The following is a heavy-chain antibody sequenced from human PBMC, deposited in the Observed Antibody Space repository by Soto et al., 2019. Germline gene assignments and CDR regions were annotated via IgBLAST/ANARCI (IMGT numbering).Heavy chain of an antibody. D-gene: IGHD3-16*01. CDR1: DGSVNTGNYY. V-gene: IGHV4-61*01. Sequence: QVQLQESGPGLVKPSETLSLTCSVSDGSVNTGNYYWSWIRQPPGQGLEWIGHIYYIGTTNYNPALKSRVTISVDTSKIQFSLKVTSVTAADTAVYFCAREEKQLSRYGGDFDYWGQGILVTVSS. J-gene: IGHJ4*02. CDR3: AREEKQLSRYGGDFDY. CDR2: IYYIGTT.